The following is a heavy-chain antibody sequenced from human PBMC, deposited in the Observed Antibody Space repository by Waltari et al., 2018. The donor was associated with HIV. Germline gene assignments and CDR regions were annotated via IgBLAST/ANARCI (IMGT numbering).Heavy chain of an antibody. J-gene: IGHJ4*02. Sequence: QVQLVESGAEVKKPGASLKVSCKASGYALTGSYIHWVRQAPGQGLEWVGWINPKTGDTNFAQKFQGRVTMTRDTSISTAYMELSRLTSDDTAVYYCARDPSYGFGENDYWGQGTLFTVSS. V-gene: IGHV1-2*02. CDR2: INPKTGDT. D-gene: IGHD3-10*01. CDR1: GYALTGSY. CDR3: ARDPSYGFGENDY.